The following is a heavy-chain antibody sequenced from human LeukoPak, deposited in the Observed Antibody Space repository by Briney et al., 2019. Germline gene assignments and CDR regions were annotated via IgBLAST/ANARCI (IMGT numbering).Heavy chain of an antibody. CDR1: GYTFTSYD. Sequence: ASVKVSCKASGYTFTSYDINWVRQATGQGLEWMGWMNPNSGNTGYAQKFQGRVTITRNTSISTAYMELSSLRSEDTAVYYCATSCSSTSCYGSGGFDYWGQGTLVTVSS. V-gene: IGHV1-8*03. CDR2: MNPNSGNT. J-gene: IGHJ4*02. CDR3: ATSCSSTSCYGSGGFDY. D-gene: IGHD2-2*01.